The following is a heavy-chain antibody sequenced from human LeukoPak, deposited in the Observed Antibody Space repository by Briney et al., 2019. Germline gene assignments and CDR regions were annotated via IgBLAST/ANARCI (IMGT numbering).Heavy chain of an antibody. CDR1: GFTFIDYY. CDR3: AELGITMIGGV. J-gene: IGHJ6*04. D-gene: IGHD3-10*02. CDR2: INQDESEK. Sequence: GGSLRLSCAASGFTFIDYYMTWVRQAPGKGLEWVANINQDESEKYYVDSVKGRFTISRDNAKNSLYLQMNSLRAEDTAVYYCAELGITMIGGVWGKGTTVTISS. V-gene: IGHV3-7*01.